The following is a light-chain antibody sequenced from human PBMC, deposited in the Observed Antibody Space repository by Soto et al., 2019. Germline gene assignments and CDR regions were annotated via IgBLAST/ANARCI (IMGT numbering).Light chain of an antibody. Sequence: DVQVTQSPSSLSASVGDRVTISCRTSETVANYLNWYQFKPGKAPQILIYAASNLQRGVPSRFSGSGSVLDFTLTISGVQPEDFAVYYCQQSYTSSYTFGRGTKL. CDR3: QQSYTSSYT. J-gene: IGKJ2*01. CDR1: ETVANY. V-gene: IGKV1-39*01. CDR2: AAS.